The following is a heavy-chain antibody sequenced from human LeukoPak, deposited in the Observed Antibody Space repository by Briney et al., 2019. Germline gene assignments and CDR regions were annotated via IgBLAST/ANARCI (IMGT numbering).Heavy chain of an antibody. D-gene: IGHD4-23*01. Sequence: GASVKVSCKASGYTFTSYGISWVRQAPGQGLEWMGSISAYNGNTNYAQKLQGRVTMTTDTSTSTAYMELRSLRSDDTAVYYCARSLYDYGGNQARELSDYWGQGTLVTVSS. CDR1: GYTFTSYG. J-gene: IGHJ4*02. V-gene: IGHV1-18*01. CDR3: ARSLYDYGGNQARELSDY. CDR2: ISAYNGNT.